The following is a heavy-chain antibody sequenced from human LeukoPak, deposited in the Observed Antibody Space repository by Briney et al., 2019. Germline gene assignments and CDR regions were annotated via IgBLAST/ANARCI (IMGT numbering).Heavy chain of an antibody. CDR3: ARGSDWAFDY. V-gene: IGHV3-7*01. CDR1: GFTFSSFW. Sequence: PGGSLRLSCAASGFTFSSFWMSWVRQAPGKGLEWVANIKQDGSEKYYVDSVKGRFTFSRDNAKNSLSLQMNGLRAEDTAVYYCARGSDWAFDYWGQGTLVTVSS. D-gene: IGHD3-9*01. J-gene: IGHJ4*02. CDR2: IKQDGSEK.